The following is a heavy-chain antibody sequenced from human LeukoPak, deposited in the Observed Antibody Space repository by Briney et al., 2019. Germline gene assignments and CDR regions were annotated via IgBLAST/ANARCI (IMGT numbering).Heavy chain of an antibody. CDR1: GFTFSSYD. CDR2: IGTAGDT. V-gene: IGHV3-13*01. CDR3: ARGRYGGDDRALYYFDY. Sequence: GGSLRLSCAASGFTFSSYDMHWVRQATGKGLEWVSAIGTAGDTYYPGSVKGRFTISRENAKNSLYLQMNSLRAGDTAVYYCARGRYGGDDRALYYFDYWGQGTLVTVSS. D-gene: IGHD2-21*02. J-gene: IGHJ4*02.